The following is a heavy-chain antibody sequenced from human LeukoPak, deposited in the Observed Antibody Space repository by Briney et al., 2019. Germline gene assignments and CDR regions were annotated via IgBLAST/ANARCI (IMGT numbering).Heavy chain of an antibody. CDR3: ARGPEWELWYYFDY. CDR2: INHSGST. D-gene: IGHD1-26*01. Sequence: KPSETLSLTCAVYGGSFSGYYWCWIRQPPGKGLEWIGEINHSGSTNYNPSLKSRVTISVDTSKNQFSLKLSSVTAADTAVYYCARGPEWELWYYFDYWGQGTLVTVSS. J-gene: IGHJ4*02. V-gene: IGHV4-34*01. CDR1: GGSFSGYY.